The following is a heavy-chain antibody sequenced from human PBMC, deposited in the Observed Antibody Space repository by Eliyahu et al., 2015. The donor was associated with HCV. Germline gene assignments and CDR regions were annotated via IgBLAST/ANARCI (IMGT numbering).Heavy chain of an antibody. J-gene: IGHJ4*02. CDR3: ARVPPLREWPDY. Sequence: QVQLQESGPGLVKPSETLSLTCTVSGGSISSYYWSWIRQPPGKGLEWIGYIYYSGSTNYNPSLKSRVTISVDTSKNQFSLKLSSVTAADTAVYYCARVPPLREWPDYWGQGTLVTVSS. D-gene: IGHD3-16*01. CDR1: GGSISSYY. CDR2: IYYSGST. V-gene: IGHV4-59*01.